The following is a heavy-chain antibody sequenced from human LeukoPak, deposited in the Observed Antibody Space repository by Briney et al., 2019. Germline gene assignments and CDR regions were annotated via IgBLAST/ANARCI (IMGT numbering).Heavy chain of an antibody. D-gene: IGHD1-26*01. CDR3: ARVRWELHYYYYGMDV. CDR1: GFTFSNYW. Sequence: GGSLRLSCATSGFTFSNYWMIWVRQAPGGGLQWVANIKQDGSEKSYVDSVKGRFTISRDTAKNSLYLQMNSLRAEDTAVYYCARVRWELHYYYYGMDVWGQGTTVTVS. CDR2: IKQDGSEK. J-gene: IGHJ6*02. V-gene: IGHV3-7*02.